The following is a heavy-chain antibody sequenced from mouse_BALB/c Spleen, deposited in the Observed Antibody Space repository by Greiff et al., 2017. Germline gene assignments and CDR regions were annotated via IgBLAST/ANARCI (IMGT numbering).Heavy chain of an antibody. CDR1: GFTFSSYA. D-gene: IGHD2-3*01. Sequence: EVKLQESGGGLVKPGGSLKLSCAASGFTFSSYAMSWVRQTPEKRLEWVASISSGGSTYYPDSVKGRFTISRDNARNILYLQMSSLRSEDTAMYYCARGDGYYPWFAYWGQGTLVTVSA. CDR3: ARGDGYYPWFAY. J-gene: IGHJ3*01. CDR2: ISSGGST. V-gene: IGHV5-6-5*01.